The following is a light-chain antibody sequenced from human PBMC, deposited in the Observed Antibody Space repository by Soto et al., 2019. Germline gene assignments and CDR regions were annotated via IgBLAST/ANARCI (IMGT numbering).Light chain of an antibody. V-gene: IGLV2-8*01. CDR3: SSYAGSNNYV. CDR1: GSDVGGYNY. J-gene: IGLJ1*01. Sequence: SALTQPPSASGSPGQSVTISCTGTGSDVGGYNYVSWYQQHPGKAPKLMIYEVSKRPSGVPDRFSGSKSGNTASLTVSGLQAEDEADYYCSSYAGSNNYVFGTGTKLTVL. CDR2: EVS.